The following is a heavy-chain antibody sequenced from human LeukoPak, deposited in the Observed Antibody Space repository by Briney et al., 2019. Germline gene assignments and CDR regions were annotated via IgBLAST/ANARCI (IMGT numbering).Heavy chain of an antibody. CDR2: ISSSSSTI. D-gene: IGHD5-18*01. CDR3: ARGGYSYAGDFDY. CDR1: GFTFSDYY. Sequence: GGSLRLSCAASGFTFSDYYMSWIRQAPGKGLKWVSYISSSSSTIHYADSVKGRFTISRDNAKNSLYLQMNSLSAEDTAVYYCARGGYSYAGDFDYWGQGTLVTVSS. V-gene: IGHV3-11*01. J-gene: IGHJ4*02.